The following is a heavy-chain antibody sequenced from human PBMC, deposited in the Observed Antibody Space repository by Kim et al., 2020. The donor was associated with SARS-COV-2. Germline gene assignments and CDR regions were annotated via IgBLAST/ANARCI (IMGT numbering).Heavy chain of an antibody. CDR2: INHSGST. Sequence: SETLSLTCAVYGGSFSGYFWNWIRQPPGKGLEWIGEINHSGSTNYNPSLKSRVTISVDTSKNQFSLKLSSVTAADTAVYYCARDPYGLLDGMDVWGQGTTVTVSS. CDR1: GGSFSGYF. D-gene: IGHD4-17*01. J-gene: IGHJ6*02. CDR3: ARDPYGLLDGMDV. V-gene: IGHV4-34*01.